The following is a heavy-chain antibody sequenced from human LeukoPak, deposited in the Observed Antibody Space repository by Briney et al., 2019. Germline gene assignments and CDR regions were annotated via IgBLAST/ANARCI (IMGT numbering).Heavy chain of an antibody. D-gene: IGHD6-19*01. J-gene: IGHJ6*02. CDR1: GFTFANVW. CDR2: ISGSGGNT. CDR3: AKGIAVAGGWNYGMDV. Sequence: PGGSLRLSCVTSGFTFANVWMNWVRQAPGKGLEWVAAISGSGGNTYDADSVKGRFTISRDNSKNTLYLQMNSLRGEDTAVYYCAKGIAVAGGWNYGMDVWGQGTTVTVSS. V-gene: IGHV3-23*01.